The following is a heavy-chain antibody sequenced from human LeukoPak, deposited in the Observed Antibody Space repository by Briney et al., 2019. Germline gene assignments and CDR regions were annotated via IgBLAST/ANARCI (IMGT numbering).Heavy chain of an antibody. V-gene: IGHV3-15*01. CDR3: AKDITEWEPQGNFDY. CDR2: IKSKTDGGTT. D-gene: IGHD1-26*01. CDR1: GFTFSNAW. J-gene: IGHJ4*02. Sequence: GGSLRLSCAASGFTFSNAWMSWVRQAPGKGLEWVGRIKSKTDGGTTDYAAPVKGRYTISRDDSKNTLYLQMNSLRAEDTAVYYCAKDITEWEPQGNFDYWGQGTLVTVSS.